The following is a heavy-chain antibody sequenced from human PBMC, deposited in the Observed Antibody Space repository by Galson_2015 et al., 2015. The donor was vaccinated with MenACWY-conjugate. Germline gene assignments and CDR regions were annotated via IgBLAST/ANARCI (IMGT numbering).Heavy chain of an antibody. J-gene: IGHJ6*03. CDR1: GHTFTSYD. CDR2: MNPNRVNS. D-gene: IGHD3/OR15-3a*01. V-gene: IGHV1-8*01. CDR3: ARGGDYDIWTGRYYYYMDV. Sequence: SVKDSCKAPGHTFTSYDINWVRQATGQGLEWTGWMNPNRVNSGHALKFQGRVTMTRNNSISTAYMELNSLISEDNAVYYCARGGDYDIWTGRYYYYMDVWGKGTPVAVSS.